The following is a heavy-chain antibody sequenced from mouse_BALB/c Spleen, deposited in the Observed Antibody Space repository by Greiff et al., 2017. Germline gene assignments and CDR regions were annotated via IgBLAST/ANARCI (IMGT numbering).Heavy chain of an antibody. CDR1: GFSLTSYG. Sequence: VHLVESGPGLVAPSQSLSITCTVSGFSLTSYGVHWVRQPPGKGLEWLGVIWAGGSTNYNSALMSRLSISKDNSKSQVFLKMNSLQTDDTAMYYCARDRNAYGAYWGQGTLVTVSA. CDR2: IWAGGST. D-gene: IGHD5-2*01. V-gene: IGHV2-9*02. CDR3: ARDRNAYGAY. J-gene: IGHJ3*01.